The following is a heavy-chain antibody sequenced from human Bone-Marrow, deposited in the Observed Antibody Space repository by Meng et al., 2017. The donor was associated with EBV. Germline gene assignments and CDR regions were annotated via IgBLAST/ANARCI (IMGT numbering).Heavy chain of an antibody. CDR1: GFTLSSYW. CDR3: AKDCFGDKDS. J-gene: IGHJ4*02. CDR2: INTDGSVI. Sequence: EVQVMESGGGLVRPGGSLRLSCAASGFTLSSYWVHWVRQAPGKGLVWVSRINTDGSVINYADSVKGRFTISRDNAKNTVYLQMNNLRAEDTAVYYCAKDCFGDKDSWGQGTLVTVSS. V-gene: IGHV3-74*01. D-gene: IGHD2-21*01.